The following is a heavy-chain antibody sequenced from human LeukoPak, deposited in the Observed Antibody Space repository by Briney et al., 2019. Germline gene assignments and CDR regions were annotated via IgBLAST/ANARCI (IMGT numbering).Heavy chain of an antibody. CDR1: GFTFSSYG. CDR2: IRYDGSNK. CDR3: AKEHRRCSGGSCYPNNDY. Sequence: GGSLRLSCAASGFTFSSYGMPWVRQAPGKGLEWVAFIRYDGSNKYYADSVKGRFTISRDNSKNTLYLQMNSLRAGDTAVYYCAKEHRRCSGGSCYPNNDYWGQGTLVTVSS. J-gene: IGHJ4*02. V-gene: IGHV3-30*02. D-gene: IGHD2-15*01.